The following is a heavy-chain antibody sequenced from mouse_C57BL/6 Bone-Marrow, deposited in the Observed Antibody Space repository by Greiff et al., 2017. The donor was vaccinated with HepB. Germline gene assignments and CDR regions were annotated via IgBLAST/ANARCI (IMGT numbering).Heavy chain of an antibody. D-gene: IGHD1-1*01. Sequence: EVQGVESGPELVKPGASVKISCKASGYSFTDYNMNWVKQSNGKSLEWIGVINPNYGTTSYKQKFKGKAKLTVDQSSSPAYMQPNRLTSEDSAVYYCARGRLLRWYFDYWDQGTTLTVSS. CDR3: ARGRLLRWYFDY. V-gene: IGHV1-39*01. CDR1: GYSFTDYN. J-gene: IGHJ2*01. CDR2: INPNYGTT.